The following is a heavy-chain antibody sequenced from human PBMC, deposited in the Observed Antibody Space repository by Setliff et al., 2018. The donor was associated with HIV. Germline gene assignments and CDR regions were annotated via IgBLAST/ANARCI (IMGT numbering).Heavy chain of an antibody. CDR2: IYTSGST. D-gene: IGHD2-15*01. CDR1: GGSISSGSYY. V-gene: IGHV4-61*09. CDR3: ARASSRLNCSGGSCYRAPYAFDI. J-gene: IGHJ3*02. Sequence: TSETLSLTCTVSGGSISSGSYYWSWIRQPAGKGLEWIGHIYTSGSTNYNPSLKSRVTISVDTSKNQFSLKLSSVTAADTAVYYCARASSRLNCSGGSCYRAPYAFDIWGQGTMVTV.